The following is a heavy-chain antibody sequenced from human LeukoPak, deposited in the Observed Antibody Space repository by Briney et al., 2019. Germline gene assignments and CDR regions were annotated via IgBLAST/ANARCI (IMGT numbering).Heavy chain of an antibody. D-gene: IGHD3-22*01. CDR2: IYHSGST. Sequence: SETLSLTCTVSGGSISSGGYYWSWIRQPPGKGLEWIGYIYHSGSTYYNPSLKSRVTISVDPSKNQFSLKLTSVTVADTATYYCVRQGTNSGYYLLDYWGQGHPVIVSS. J-gene: IGHJ4*02. V-gene: IGHV4-30-2*01. CDR1: GGSISSGGYY. CDR3: VRQGTNSGYYLLDY.